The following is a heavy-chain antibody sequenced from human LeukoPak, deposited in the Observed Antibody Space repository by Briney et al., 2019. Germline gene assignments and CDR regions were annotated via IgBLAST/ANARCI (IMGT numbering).Heavy chain of an antibody. J-gene: IGHJ3*02. CDR3: ARXXXXXXXXXFDI. Sequence: ASVKVSCKASGYTFTSYVMHWVRQAPGQRLEWIGWINAGNXNTXXXXXXXXXVTITRDTSASTAYMELSSLRSEDTAVYYCARXXXXXXXXXFDIWGQGTMXTVSS. CDR2: INAGNXNT. CDR1: GYTFTSYV. V-gene: IGHV1-3*01.